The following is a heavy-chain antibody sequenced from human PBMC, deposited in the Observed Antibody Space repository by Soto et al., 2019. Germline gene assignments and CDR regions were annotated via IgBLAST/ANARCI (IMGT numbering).Heavy chain of an antibody. Sequence: QVQLQESGPGLVKPSQTLSLTCTVSGGSISSGGYYWSWIRQHPGKALEWIGYISYSRSTYYNPSLKSRVNISVDTSKNQFSLELSSVTAADTAVYYCATRSSIVAKYRVDYWGQGTLVTVSS. CDR2: ISYSRST. CDR1: GGSISSGGYY. V-gene: IGHV4-31*03. D-gene: IGHD2-15*01. CDR3: ATRSSIVAKYRVDY. J-gene: IGHJ4*02.